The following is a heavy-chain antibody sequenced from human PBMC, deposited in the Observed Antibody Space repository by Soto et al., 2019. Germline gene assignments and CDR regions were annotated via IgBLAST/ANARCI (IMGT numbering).Heavy chain of an antibody. J-gene: IGHJ4*02. D-gene: IGHD3-3*02. CDR2: INWNGGST. V-gene: IGHV3-20*04. Sequence: GGSLRLSCAASGFTFDDYGMSWVRQAPGKGLEWVSGINWNGGSTGYADSVKGRFTISRDNAKNTLYLQMTSLRVEDTAMYYCGPIFGDPFWGQGSLVPGSS. CDR3: GPIFGDPF. CDR1: GFTFDDYG.